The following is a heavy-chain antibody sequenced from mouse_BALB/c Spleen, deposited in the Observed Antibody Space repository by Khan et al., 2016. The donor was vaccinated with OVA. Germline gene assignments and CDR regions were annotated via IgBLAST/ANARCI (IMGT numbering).Heavy chain of an antibody. V-gene: IGHV9-1*02. Sequence: QSGPELKKPGETVKISCKASGYTFTNYGMNWVKQAPGKGLKWMGWINTYTGEPTYADDFKGRFVFSLETSASTAYLQISNLKNEDMTTYFCARISSYWYSDVWGAGTTVTVSP. CDR1: GYTFTNYG. J-gene: IGHJ1*01. D-gene: IGHD6-2*01. CDR3: ARISSYWYSDV. CDR2: INTYTGEP.